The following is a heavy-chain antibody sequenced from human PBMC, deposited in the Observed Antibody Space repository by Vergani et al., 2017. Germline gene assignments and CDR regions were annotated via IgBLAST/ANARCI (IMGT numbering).Heavy chain of an antibody. CDR1: GGSVSSGSYY. V-gene: IGHV4-39*07. CDR3: ARDREGYTFDY. CDR2: IYHSGST. Sequence: QVQLQESGPGLVKPSETLSLTCTVSGGSVSSGSYYWSWIRQPPGKGLEWIGSIYHSGSTYYNPSLKSRVTISVDTSKNQFSLKLSSVTAADTAVYYCARDREGYTFDYWGQGTLVTVSS. D-gene: IGHD1-1*01. J-gene: IGHJ4*02.